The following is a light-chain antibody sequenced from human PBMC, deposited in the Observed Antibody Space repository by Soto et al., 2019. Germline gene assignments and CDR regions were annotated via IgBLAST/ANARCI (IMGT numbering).Light chain of an antibody. CDR1: QSIRSW. CDR3: QQYDGS. V-gene: IGKV1-5*01. Sequence: DIQMTQSPSTLSASVGDRVTITCRASQSIRSWMAWYQEKPGRVPKVVIYDASRLGSGVPSRFSGSRSGTDFTLTITALQPEDATTYYCQQYDGSFGGGTKVEIK. J-gene: IGKJ4*01. CDR2: DAS.